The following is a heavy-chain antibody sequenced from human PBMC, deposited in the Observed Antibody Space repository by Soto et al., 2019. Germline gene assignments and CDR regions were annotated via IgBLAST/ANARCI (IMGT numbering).Heavy chain of an antibody. J-gene: IGHJ3*01. Sequence: SETLSLTCAFSGCSMSSGGYFWSWIRQPPGKGLEWIGYIYHSGSTYYNPSLKSRVTISVDRSKNQFSLKLSSVTAADTAVYYCARRSTYYEPRFSFDFWGQGTMVTVSS. CDR2: IYHSGST. CDR1: GCSMSSGGYF. V-gene: IGHV4-30-2*01. CDR3: ARRSTYYEPRFSFDF. D-gene: IGHD3-3*01.